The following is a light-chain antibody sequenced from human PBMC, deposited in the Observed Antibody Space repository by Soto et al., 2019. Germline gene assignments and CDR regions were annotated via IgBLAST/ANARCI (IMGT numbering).Light chain of an antibody. CDR2: EVS. J-gene: IGLJ3*02. CDR1: SSDVGGYNY. Sequence: LTQPASVSGSPGQSITISCTGTSSDVGGYNYVSWYQQHPGKAPKLMIYEVSNRPSGVSNRFSGSKSGNTASLTISGLQAEDEADYYCSSYTSSSWVFGGGTKLTVL. V-gene: IGLV2-14*01. CDR3: SSYTSSSWV.